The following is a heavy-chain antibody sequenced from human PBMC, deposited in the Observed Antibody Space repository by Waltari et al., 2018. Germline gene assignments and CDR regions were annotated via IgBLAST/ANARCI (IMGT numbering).Heavy chain of an antibody. J-gene: IGHJ3*02. D-gene: IGHD4-17*01. CDR3: ASNPAGTVTMDDAFDI. CDR2: SYYSGST. V-gene: IGHV4-59*01. Sequence: QVQLQESGPGLVKPSETLSLTCTVSGGSISSYYWSWIRQPPGKGLEWIGYSYYSGSTNYNPSLKRRVTISEDTSKNQFSLKLSSVTAADTAVYYCASNPAGTVTMDDAFDIWGQGTMVTVSS. CDR1: GGSISSYY.